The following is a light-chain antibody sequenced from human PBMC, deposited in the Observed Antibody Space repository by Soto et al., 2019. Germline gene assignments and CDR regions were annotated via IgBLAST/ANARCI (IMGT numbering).Light chain of an antibody. Sequence: QPVLTQPASVSGSPGQSITISCTGTSSDVGGYNFVSWYQQHPGKAPKLMIYEVSNRPSGVSYRFSGSKSGNTASLTISGLQAEDEADYYCSSYTSSVTLVFGGGTKVTVL. J-gene: IGLJ2*01. CDR3: SSYTSSVTLV. V-gene: IGLV2-14*01. CDR2: EVS. CDR1: SSDVGGYNF.